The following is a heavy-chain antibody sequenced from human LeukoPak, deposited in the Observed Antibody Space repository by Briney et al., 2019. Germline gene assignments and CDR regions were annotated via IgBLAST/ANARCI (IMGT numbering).Heavy chain of an antibody. J-gene: IGHJ6*02. Sequence: ASVKVSCKASGYTFTSYGISWVRQAPGQGLEWMGWISAYNGNTNYAQKLQGRVTMTTDTSTSTAYMELRSLRSDDTAVYCCARDGYDILTGTLNGMDVWGQGTTVTVSS. CDR1: GYTFTSYG. D-gene: IGHD3-9*01. CDR2: ISAYNGNT. CDR3: ARDGYDILTGTLNGMDV. V-gene: IGHV1-18*01.